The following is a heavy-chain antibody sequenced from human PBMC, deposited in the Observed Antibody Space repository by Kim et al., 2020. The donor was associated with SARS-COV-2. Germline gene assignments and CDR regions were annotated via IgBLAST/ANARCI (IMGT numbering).Heavy chain of an antibody. V-gene: IGHV1-46*01. CDR3: AREGESLKHFDY. J-gene: IGHJ4*02. D-gene: IGHD3-16*01. Sequence: TRYAQKFWGRVTVTWDTSTSTLYMELTSLRSEHTAVYYCAREGESLKHFDYWGQGTLVTVSS. CDR2: T.